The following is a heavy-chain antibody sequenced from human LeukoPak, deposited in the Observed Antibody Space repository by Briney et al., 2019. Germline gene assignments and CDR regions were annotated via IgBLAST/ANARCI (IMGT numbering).Heavy chain of an antibody. V-gene: IGHV4-38-2*02. J-gene: IGHJ5*02. CDR1: GYSISSGYY. D-gene: IGHD2-15*01. CDR2: IYHSGST. Sequence: SETLSLTCTVSGYSISSGYYWGWIRQPPGKGLEWIGSIYHSGSTYYNPSLKNRVTISVDTSKNQFSLKLSSVNAADTAVYFCARGGGLKYNWFDPWGQGTLVTVSS. CDR3: ARGGGLKYNWFDP.